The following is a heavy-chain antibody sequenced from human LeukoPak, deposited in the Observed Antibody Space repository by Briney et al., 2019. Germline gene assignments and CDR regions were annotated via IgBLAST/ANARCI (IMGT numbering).Heavy chain of an antibody. D-gene: IGHD1-26*01. CDR2: IIPIFGTA. CDR1: GGTFSSYA. Sequence: SVKVSCKDSGGTFSSYAISWVRQAPGQGLEWMGGIIPIFGTANYAQKFQGRVTMTRDTSTSTVYMELSSLRSEDTAVYYCTKSSGRYYQSDSWGPGTLVTVSS. V-gene: IGHV1-69*05. CDR3: TKSSGRYYQSDS. J-gene: IGHJ4*02.